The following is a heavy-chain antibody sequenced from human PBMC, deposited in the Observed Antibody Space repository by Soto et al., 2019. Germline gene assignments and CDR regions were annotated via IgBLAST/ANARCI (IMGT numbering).Heavy chain of an antibody. CDR1: GFTFSNYW. CDR2: ISPDGTIP. CDR3: ARFRGDAFDI. J-gene: IGHJ3*02. D-gene: IGHD3-10*01. V-gene: IGHV3-74*01. Sequence: EVQLVESGGGLVQPGGSLRLSCAVSGFTFSNYWMHWVSQAPGKGLVWVSTISPDGTIPDYTDSVKGRLAISRDNAKSTLFLQINSLRPEDTAVYYCARFRGDAFDIWGQGTMVTVSS.